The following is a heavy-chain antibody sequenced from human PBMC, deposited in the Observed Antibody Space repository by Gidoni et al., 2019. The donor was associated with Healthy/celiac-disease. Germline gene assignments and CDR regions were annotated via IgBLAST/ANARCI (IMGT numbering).Heavy chain of an antibody. D-gene: IGHD3-22*01. CDR1: GFTFRSYA. CDR3: ASPTGLHSGSPRGGFDY. CDR2: ISYDGSNK. V-gene: IGHV3-30*04. J-gene: IGHJ4*02. Sequence: QVQLVESGGGVVQPGRSLRLSCAASGFTFRSYAMHWVRQAPGKGLEWVAVISYDGSNKYYADSVKGRFTISRDNSKNTLYLQMNSLRAEDTAVYYCASPTGLHSGSPRGGFDYWGQGTLVTVSS.